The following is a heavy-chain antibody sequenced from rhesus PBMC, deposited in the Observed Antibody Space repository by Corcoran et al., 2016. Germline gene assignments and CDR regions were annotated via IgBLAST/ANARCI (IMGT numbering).Heavy chain of an antibody. Sequence: EVQLVQSGAEVKKPGASVKISCKASGYTFTDYYLHWVRQAPGKGLEWVRRFTHEDGQADSGQKFQDRVTRTRDTSTDRAYRELRSLRSEDTAGYYCAVGIAAGPVGWYVWGPGVLVTVSS. V-gene: IGHV1-111*01. CDR1: GYTFTDYY. CDR3: AVGIAAGPVGWYV. CDR2: FTHEDGQA. D-gene: IGHD6-13*01. J-gene: IGHJ5-1*01.